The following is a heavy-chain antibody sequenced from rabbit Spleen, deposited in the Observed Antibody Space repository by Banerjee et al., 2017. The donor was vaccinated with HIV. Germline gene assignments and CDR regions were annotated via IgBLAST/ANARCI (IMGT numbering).Heavy chain of an antibody. V-gene: IGHV1S25*01. D-gene: IGHD1-1*01. CDR2: INIGGST. J-gene: IGHJ4*01. CDR1: GSDISGYR. Sequence: EESGGGLVKPGASLTLTCKASGSDISGYRIGWVRQAPGEGLEYIGFINIGGSTYYANWVNGRFTISKTSTTVDLKMTSLTAADTATYLCMRDIGNGYNYFDLWGQGTLVTVS. CDR3: MRDIGNGYNYFDL.